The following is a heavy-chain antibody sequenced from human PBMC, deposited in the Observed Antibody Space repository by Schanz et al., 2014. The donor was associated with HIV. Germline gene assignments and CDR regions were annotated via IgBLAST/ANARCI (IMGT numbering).Heavy chain of an antibody. Sequence: QVQLVESGGGVVQPGKSLRLSCAASGFSFSSYGMHWVRQAPGKGLEWVAHMIWNNGIYYADSVKGRFTISRDNAKNTLFLQMNNLRADDTAVYYCTRDGGCSGSACYGYGMDVWGQGTTVTVSS. CDR1: GFSFSSYG. J-gene: IGHJ6*02. CDR3: TRDGGCSGSACYGYGMDV. V-gene: IGHV3-33*08. D-gene: IGHD1-26*01. CDR2: HMIWNNGI.